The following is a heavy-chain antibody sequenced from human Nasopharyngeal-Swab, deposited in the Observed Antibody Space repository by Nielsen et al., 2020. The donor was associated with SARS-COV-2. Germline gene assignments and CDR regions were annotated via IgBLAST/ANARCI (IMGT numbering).Heavy chain of an antibody. V-gene: IGHV4-34*01. CDR2: INHSGST. Sequence: WIRQPPGKGLEWIGEINHSGSTNYNPSLKSRVTISVDTSKNQFSLKLSSVTAADTAAYYCASSPLWFGEPEHGMDVWGQGTTVTVSS. D-gene: IGHD3-10*01. CDR3: ASSPLWFGEPEHGMDV. J-gene: IGHJ6*02.